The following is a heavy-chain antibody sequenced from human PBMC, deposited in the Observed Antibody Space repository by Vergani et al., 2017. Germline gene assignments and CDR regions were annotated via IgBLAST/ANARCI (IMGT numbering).Heavy chain of an antibody. V-gene: IGHV4-39*07. Sequence: QLQLQESGPGLVKPSETLSLTCTVSGGSISSSSYYWGWIRQPPGKGLEWIGSIYTSGSTNYNPSLKSRVTISVDTSKNQFSLKLSSVTAADTAVYYCARADTAMAVDYWGQGTLVTVSS. CDR2: IYTSGST. J-gene: IGHJ4*02. CDR1: GGSISSSSYY. CDR3: ARADTAMAVDY. D-gene: IGHD5-18*01.